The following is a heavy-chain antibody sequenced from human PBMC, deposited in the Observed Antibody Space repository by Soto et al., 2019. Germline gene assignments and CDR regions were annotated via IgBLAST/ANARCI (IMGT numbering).Heavy chain of an antibody. Sequence: EVQLVESGGGLVQPGGSLRLSCAASGFTVSSNYMSWVRQAPGKGLEWVSVIYSGGSTYYADSVKGRFTISRDNSKTTLYLQMNSLRAEDTAVYYCARVPLQLWPYYFDYWGQGTLVTVSS. J-gene: IGHJ4*02. D-gene: IGHD5-18*01. CDR1: GFTVSSNY. CDR2: IYSGGST. V-gene: IGHV3-66*01. CDR3: ARVPLQLWPYYFDY.